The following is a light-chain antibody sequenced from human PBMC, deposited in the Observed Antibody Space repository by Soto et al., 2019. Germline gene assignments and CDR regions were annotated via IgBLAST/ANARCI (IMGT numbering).Light chain of an antibody. J-gene: IGKJ5*01. CDR1: QSVSSY. CDR3: QQHGISHIT. Sequence: VLTQSPATLSLSPGERATLSCRASQSVSSYLAWYQQKPGQAPRLLIYDTSNRATDIPDRFSGSGSGTDFTLTISRLEPEDFAVYYCQQHGISHITFGQGTRLEIK. CDR2: DTS. V-gene: IGKV3-11*01.